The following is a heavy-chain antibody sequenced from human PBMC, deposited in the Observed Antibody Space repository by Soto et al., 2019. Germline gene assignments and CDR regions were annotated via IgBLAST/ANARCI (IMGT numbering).Heavy chain of an antibody. D-gene: IGHD4-17*01. CDR2: IYYSGST. V-gene: IGHV4-39*01. CDR3: ASDYGDYVRYYYYYGMDV. Sequence: SETLSLTCTVSGGSISSSSYYWGWIRQPPGKGLEWIGSIYYSGSTYYNPSLKSRVTISVDTSKNQFSLKLSSVTAADTAVYYCASDYGDYVRYYYYYGMDVWGQGTTVTVSS. CDR1: GGSISSSSYY. J-gene: IGHJ6*02.